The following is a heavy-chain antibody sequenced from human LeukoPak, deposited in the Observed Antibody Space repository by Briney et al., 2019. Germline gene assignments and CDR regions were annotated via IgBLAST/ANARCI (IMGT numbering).Heavy chain of an antibody. J-gene: IGHJ4*02. CDR1: GFTFDDYA. V-gene: IGHV3-43*02. Sequence: GGSLRLSCAASGFTFDDYAMQWVRQAPGKGLEWVSLISGDGGSTYYADSVKGRFTISRDNSKNSLYLQMNSLRTEDTALYYCANMATTISTFDYWGQGTLVTVSS. D-gene: IGHD5-24*01. CDR3: ANMATTISTFDY. CDR2: ISGDGGST.